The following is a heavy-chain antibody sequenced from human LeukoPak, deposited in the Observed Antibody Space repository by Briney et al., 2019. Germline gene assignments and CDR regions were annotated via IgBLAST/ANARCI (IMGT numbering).Heavy chain of an antibody. J-gene: IGHJ4*02. D-gene: IGHD3-22*01. CDR2: IYTSGST. CDR3: ARRYYYDSSGYDD. CDR1: GGSISSGSYY. V-gene: IGHV4-61*02. Sequence: SETLSLTCTVSGGSISSGSYYWSWIWQPAGKGLEWIGRIYTSGSTNYNPSLKCRVTISVDTSKNQFSLKLSSVTAADTAVYYCARRYYYDSSGYDDWGQGTLVTVSS.